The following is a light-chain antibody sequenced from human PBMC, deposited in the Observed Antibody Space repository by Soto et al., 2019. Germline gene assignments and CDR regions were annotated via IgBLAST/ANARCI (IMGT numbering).Light chain of an antibody. V-gene: IGKV1-39*01. CDR2: AAS. Sequence: DIQMTQSPSSLSASVGDRVTITCRASQSISSYLNWYQQKPGKAPKLLIYAASSLQSGVPSRFSGSGPGTDFTLTISSLQPEDFATYYCQQSYSTPITFGQGTLLEIK. CDR1: QSISSY. CDR3: QQSYSTPIT. J-gene: IGKJ5*01.